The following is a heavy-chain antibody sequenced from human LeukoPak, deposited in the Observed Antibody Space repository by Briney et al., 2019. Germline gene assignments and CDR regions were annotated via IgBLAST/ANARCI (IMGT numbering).Heavy chain of an antibody. CDR2: INHSGST. V-gene: IGHV4-39*07. J-gene: IGHJ6*03. D-gene: IGHD3-10*01. CDR1: GDSISLSFYY. CDR3: ARGGSGRHYYYYYYYYMDV. Sequence: PSETLSLTCSVSGDSISLSFYYWGWIRQPPGTGLEWIGEINHSGSTNYNPSLKSRVTISVDTSKNQFSLKLSSVTAADTAVYYCARGGSGRHYYYYYYYYMDVWGKGTTVTVSS.